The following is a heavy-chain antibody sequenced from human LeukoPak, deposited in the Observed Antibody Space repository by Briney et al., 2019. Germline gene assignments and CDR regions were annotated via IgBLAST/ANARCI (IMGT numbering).Heavy chain of an antibody. CDR2: IWYDGSNK. CDR1: GFTFSSHG. V-gene: IGHV3-33*01. Sequence: GRSLRLSCAASGFTFSSHGMHWVRQAPGKGVEWVAVIWYDGSNKYYADSVKGRFTISRDNSKNTLYLQMNSLRAEDTAVYYCARGLDYGSGSYPYYFDYWGQGTLVTVSS. CDR3: ARGLDYGSGSYPYYFDY. J-gene: IGHJ4*02. D-gene: IGHD3-10*01.